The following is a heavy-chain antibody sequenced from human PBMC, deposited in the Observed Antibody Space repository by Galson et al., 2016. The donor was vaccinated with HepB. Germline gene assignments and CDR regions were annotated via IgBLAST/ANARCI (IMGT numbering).Heavy chain of an antibody. J-gene: IGHJ6*02. D-gene: IGHD6-13*01. V-gene: IGHV3-30*18. Sequence: SLRLSCAASGFIFSSYGMHWVRQAPGKGLEWVAVISYDGTNKYYADSMKGRFTISRDNSKNTLSLQMNSLRAEDTAVYYCAKDVWAAAGKDYYYGMDVWGQGTTVTVSS. CDR2: ISYDGTNK. CDR1: GFIFSSYG. CDR3: AKDVWAAAGKDYYYGMDV.